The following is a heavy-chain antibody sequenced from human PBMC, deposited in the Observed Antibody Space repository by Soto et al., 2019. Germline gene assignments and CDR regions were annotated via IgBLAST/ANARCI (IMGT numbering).Heavy chain of an antibody. Sequence: PGGSLRLSCGASGFTFNNYAMSWVRQAPGKGLEWVSGISDSGGRTYYAGAVKGRFTISRDNSKNTVYLQMNSLRVEDTAVYYCAKGSATQSSYYDYWGRGTLVTVSS. D-gene: IGHD1-26*01. CDR3: AKGSATQSSYYDY. CDR2: ISDSGGRT. CDR1: GFTFNNYA. J-gene: IGHJ4*01. V-gene: IGHV3-23*01.